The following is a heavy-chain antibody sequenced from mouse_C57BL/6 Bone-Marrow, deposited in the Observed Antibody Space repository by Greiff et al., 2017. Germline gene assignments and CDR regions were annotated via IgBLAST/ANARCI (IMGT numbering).Heavy chain of an antibody. CDR1: GYTFTSYW. Sequence: VQLQQPGAELVKPGASVKMSCKASGYTFTSYWITWVKQRPGQGLEWIGDIYPGSGSTNYNEKFKSKATLTLDTSSSTAYMQLSSLTSEDSAVYYCARSRRDGAMDYWGQGTSVTVSS. V-gene: IGHV1-55*01. D-gene: IGHD2-3*01. CDR2: IYPGSGST. CDR3: ARSRRDGAMDY. J-gene: IGHJ4*01.